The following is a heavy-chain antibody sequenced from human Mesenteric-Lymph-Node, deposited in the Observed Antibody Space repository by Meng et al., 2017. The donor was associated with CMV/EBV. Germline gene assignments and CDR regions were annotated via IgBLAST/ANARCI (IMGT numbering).Heavy chain of an antibody. Sequence: GESLKISCAASGFTFSSYSMNWVRQAPGKGLEWVSYISSSSSTIHYADSVKGRFTISRDNAKNSLYLQMNSLRPEDTAVYYCARDWALDSWGQGTLVTVSS. V-gene: IGHV3-48*04. D-gene: IGHD7-27*01. CDR3: ARDWALDS. J-gene: IGHJ4*02. CDR1: GFTFSSYS. CDR2: ISSSSSTI.